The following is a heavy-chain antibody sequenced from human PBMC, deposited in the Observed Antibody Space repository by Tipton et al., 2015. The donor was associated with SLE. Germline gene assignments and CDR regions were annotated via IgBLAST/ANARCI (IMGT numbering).Heavy chain of an antibody. CDR2: IKTDGGET. CDR1: GFTFSSHW. D-gene: IGHD3-16*01. Sequence: GSLRLSCAASGFTFSSHWMSWVRQAPGKGPEWVANIKTDGGETYYVDSVKGRITISRDNAKNSLYLQMNSLRVEDTAIYYCVRNGGAFDFWGQGTMVTVSS. CDR3: VRNGGAFDF. V-gene: IGHV3-7*01. J-gene: IGHJ3*01.